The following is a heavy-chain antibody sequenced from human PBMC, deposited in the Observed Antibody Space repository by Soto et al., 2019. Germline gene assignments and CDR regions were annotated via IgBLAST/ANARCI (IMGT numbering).Heavy chain of an antibody. D-gene: IGHD2-15*01. CDR1: GYTFTSYD. CDR3: ARDPCIPRCPDY. CDR2: INAGNGNT. J-gene: IGHJ4*02. V-gene: IGHV1-3*01. Sequence: GASVKVSCKASGYTFTSYDMHWVRQAPGQRLEWMGWINAGNGNTKYSQKFQGRVTITRDTSASTGYMELSSLRSEDTAVYYCARDPCIPRCPDYWGQGTLVTVSS.